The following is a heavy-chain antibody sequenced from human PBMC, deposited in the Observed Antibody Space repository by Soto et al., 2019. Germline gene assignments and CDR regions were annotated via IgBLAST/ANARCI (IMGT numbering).Heavy chain of an antibody. J-gene: IGHJ4*02. Sequence: QVQLVQSGAEVKKPGASVKVSCKASGYTFTSYYMHWVRQAPGQGLAWMGIINPSGGSTSYAQKFQGRVAMTRDTSTSTVYMELSSLRSADTAVYYCARGESSGWYKGCFDYWGQGTLVTVSS. CDR1: GYTFTSYY. V-gene: IGHV1-46*01. CDR3: ARGESSGWYKGCFDY. CDR2: INPSGGST. D-gene: IGHD6-19*01.